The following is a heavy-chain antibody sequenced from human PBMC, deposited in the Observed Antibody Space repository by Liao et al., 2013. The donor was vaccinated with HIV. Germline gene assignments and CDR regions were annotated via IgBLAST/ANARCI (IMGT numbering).Heavy chain of an antibody. CDR2: IYYSGST. Sequence: QLQLQESGPGLVKPSETLSLTCTVSGGSISSSSYYWGWIRQPPGKGLEWIGSIYYSGSTYYNPSLKSRVTMSVDTSKNQFSLKLSSVTAADTAVYYCARDPNFWSGPGYWGQGTLVTVSS. V-gene: IGHV4-39*07. CDR1: GGSISSSSYY. J-gene: IGHJ4*02. CDR3: ARDPNFWSGPGY. D-gene: IGHD3-3*01.